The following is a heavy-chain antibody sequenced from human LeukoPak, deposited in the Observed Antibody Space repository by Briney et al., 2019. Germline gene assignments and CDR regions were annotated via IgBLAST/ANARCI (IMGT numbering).Heavy chain of an antibody. V-gene: IGHV1-46*01. D-gene: IGHD3-3*01. Sequence: ASVKVSCKASGYAFSTYCIHWVRQAPGQGLEWMGIINPSGGSTTYAQRFQGRVTVTRDASTSTVYMELSNLISEDTAVYFCARGDGAYYDFWSGYPGYWGQGTLVTVSS. J-gene: IGHJ4*02. CDR2: INPSGGST. CDR1: GYAFSTYC. CDR3: ARGDGAYYDFWSGYPGY.